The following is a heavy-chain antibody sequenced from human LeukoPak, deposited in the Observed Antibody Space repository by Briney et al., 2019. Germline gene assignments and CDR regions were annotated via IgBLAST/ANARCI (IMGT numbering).Heavy chain of an antibody. CDR2: ISYDGSNK. Sequence: GGSLRLSCAASGFTFSNAWMNWVRQAPGRGLEWVAVISYDGSNKYYADSVKGRFTISRDNSKNTLYLQMNSLRAEDTAVYYCARAEYSGSYYDYYYYYGMDVWGQGTTVTVSS. D-gene: IGHD1-26*01. J-gene: IGHJ6*02. V-gene: IGHV3-30-3*01. CDR1: GFTFSNAW. CDR3: ARAEYSGSYYDYYYYYGMDV.